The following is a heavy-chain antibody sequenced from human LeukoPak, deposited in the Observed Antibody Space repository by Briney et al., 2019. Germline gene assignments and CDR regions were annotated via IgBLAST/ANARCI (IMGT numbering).Heavy chain of an antibody. V-gene: IGHV4-4*07. D-gene: IGHD3-16*01. Sequence: SETLSLTCTVPGDSMSSYYWNFIRQPAGKGLEWIGRIHTSWTTYYNPSLKSRITMSVDTSRNQFSLRLTSVTAADTAVYYCARGDYYDGGGRNWFDPWGQGTLVSVSS. CDR2: IHTSWTT. CDR3: ARGDYYDGGGRNWFDP. CDR1: GDSMSSYY. J-gene: IGHJ5*02.